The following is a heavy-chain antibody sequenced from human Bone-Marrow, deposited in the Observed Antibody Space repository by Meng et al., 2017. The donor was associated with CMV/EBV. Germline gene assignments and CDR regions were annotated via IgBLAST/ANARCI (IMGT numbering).Heavy chain of an antibody. CDR2: IVVGSGNT. V-gene: IGHV1-58*01. CDR1: GFTFTSSA. D-gene: IGHD6-25*01. CDR3: ARDPRPWSSGPDAFDI. J-gene: IGHJ3*02. Sequence: SVKVSCKASGFTFTSSAVQWVRQARGQRLEWIGWIVVGSGNTNYAQKFQERVTMTRDMSTSTAYMELSSLRSEDTAVYYCARDPRPWSSGPDAFDIWGQGTMVTVSS.